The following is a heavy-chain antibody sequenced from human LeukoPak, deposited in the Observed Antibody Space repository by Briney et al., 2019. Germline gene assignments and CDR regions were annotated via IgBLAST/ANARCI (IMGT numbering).Heavy chain of an antibody. V-gene: IGHV1-18*01. D-gene: IGHD1-26*01. CDR2: ISPYNGNT. Sequence: GASVKVSCKASGYTFTSYGISWVRQAPGQGPEWMGWISPYNGNTVYAQNLQGRVTMTTDTSTTTAYMELGSLRSDDTAVYYCARGRSYSAFDIWGQGTMVTVSS. CDR1: GYTFTSYG. CDR3: ARGRSYSAFDI. J-gene: IGHJ3*02.